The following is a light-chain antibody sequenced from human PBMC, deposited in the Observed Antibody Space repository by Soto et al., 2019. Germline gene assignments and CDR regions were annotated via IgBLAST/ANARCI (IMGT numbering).Light chain of an antibody. V-gene: IGLV2-14*01. J-gene: IGLJ2*01. CDR2: EVS. CDR3: ASYTSSSTSVI. Sequence: QSVLTQPASVYASPGQSITISCTGTSSDVGGYKYVSWYQQHPDKAPKLIIFEVSNRPSGISSRFSGSKSGNTASLTISGLQAEDEADYYCASYTSSSTSVIFGRGTKLTVL. CDR1: SSDVGGYKY.